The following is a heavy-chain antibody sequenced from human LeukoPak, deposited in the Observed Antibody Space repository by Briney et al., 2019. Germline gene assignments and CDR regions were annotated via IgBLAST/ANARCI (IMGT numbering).Heavy chain of an antibody. Sequence: PGGSLRLSCAASGFSFSESYMSWIRQTPGGGLEWVAYISGSGSSMYYADAVKGRFTISRDNARNSLYLYMSSLRADDTAVFYCARGKRRFDYWGQGTLVTVSS. V-gene: IGHV3-11*01. CDR3: ARGKRRFDY. CDR2: ISGSGSSM. CDR1: GFSFSESY. J-gene: IGHJ4*02.